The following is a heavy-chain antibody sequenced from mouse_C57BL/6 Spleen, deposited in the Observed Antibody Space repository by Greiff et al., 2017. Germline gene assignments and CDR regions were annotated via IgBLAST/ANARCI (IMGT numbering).Heavy chain of an antibody. CDR3: ANSDGYDGFAY. CDR1: GYSFTGYY. Sequence: VQLQQSGPELVKPGASVKISCKASGYSFTGYYMNWVKQSPEQGLEWIGEINPSTGGTTYNEKFKTKATLTVDKSSSTAYMQLKSLTSEDSAVYYCANSDGYDGFAYWGKGTLVTVAA. CDR2: INPSTGGT. D-gene: IGHD2-2*01. J-gene: IGHJ3*01. V-gene: IGHV1-42*01.